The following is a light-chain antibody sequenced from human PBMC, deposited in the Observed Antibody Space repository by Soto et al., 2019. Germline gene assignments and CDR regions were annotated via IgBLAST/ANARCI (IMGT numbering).Light chain of an antibody. V-gene: IGLV2-23*02. J-gene: IGLJ2*01. CDR3: CSYAVSFVV. CDR2: EVS. Sequence: QSVLTQPASVSGSPGQSITISCTGTSSDVGCYYLVSWYQQHPGKAPKLIIYEVSNRPSGVSNRFSGSKSGNTASLTISGLQAEDEADYYCCSYAVSFVVFGGGTKLTVL. CDR1: SSDVGCYYL.